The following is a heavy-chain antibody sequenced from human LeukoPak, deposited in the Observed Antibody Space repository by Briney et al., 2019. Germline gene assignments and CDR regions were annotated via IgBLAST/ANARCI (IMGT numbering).Heavy chain of an antibody. Sequence: SETLSLTCTVSGGSISNYYWSWIRQPPGKGLEWIGYIYYSGSTNYNPTLKSRVTISVDTSKNQFSLKLSSVTAADTAVYYCARDVPDDYVWGSYPSGLFDIWGQGTMVTVSS. CDR3: ARDVPDDYVWGSYPSGLFDI. CDR2: IYYSGST. V-gene: IGHV4-59*01. CDR1: GGSISNYY. D-gene: IGHD3-16*02. J-gene: IGHJ3*02.